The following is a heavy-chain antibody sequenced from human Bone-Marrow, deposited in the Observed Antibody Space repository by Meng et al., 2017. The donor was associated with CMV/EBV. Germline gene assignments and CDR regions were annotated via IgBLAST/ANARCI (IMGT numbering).Heavy chain of an antibody. V-gene: IGHV4-59*01. Sequence: SETLSLTCTVSGGSISSYYWSWIRQPAGKGLEWIGYSYFSGSTNYNPSLKSRITISVDTSKNQFSLKMSSVTAADTAVYYCARDQRFLESHYYYNGMDVWGQGTTVTVSS. CDR1: GGSISSYY. J-gene: IGHJ6*02. D-gene: IGHD3-3*01. CDR2: SYFSGST. CDR3: ARDQRFLESHYYYNGMDV.